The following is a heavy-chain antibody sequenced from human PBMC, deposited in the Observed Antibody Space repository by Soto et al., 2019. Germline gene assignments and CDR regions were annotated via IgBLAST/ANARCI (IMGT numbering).Heavy chain of an antibody. V-gene: IGHV1-18*01. Sequence: QFQLVQSGAEVKKPGASVKVSCKASGYNFTRFGISWVRQAPGHGLEWMGWMGAHSGHTRQAQKFQGRLTMTTDAYMNTAYIYLRSLTSDDTSLYYCGREGQPLAQEDYYKFNGMDVWGQGTNVIVSS. CDR2: MGAHSGHT. CDR3: GREGQPLAQEDYYKFNGMDV. CDR1: GYNFTRFG. J-gene: IGHJ6*02. D-gene: IGHD1-1*01.